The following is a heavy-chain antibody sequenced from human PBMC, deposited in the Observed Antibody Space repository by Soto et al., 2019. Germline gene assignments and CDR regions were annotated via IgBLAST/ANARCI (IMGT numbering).Heavy chain of an antibody. D-gene: IGHD1-26*01. J-gene: IGHJ6*02. CDR3: AKSHIVGATTYYYYYYGMDV. V-gene: IGHV3-30*18. CDR2: ISYDGSNK. CDR1: GFTFSSYG. Sequence: GGSLRLSCAASGFTFSSYGMHWVRQAPGKGLEWVAVISYDGSNKYYADSVKGRFTISRDNSKNTLYLQMNSLRAEDTAVYYCAKSHIVGATTYYYYYYGMDVWGQGTTVTVSS.